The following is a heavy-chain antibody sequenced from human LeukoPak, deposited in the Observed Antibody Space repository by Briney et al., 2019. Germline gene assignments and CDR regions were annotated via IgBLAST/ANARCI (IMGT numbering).Heavy chain of an antibody. J-gene: IGHJ3*02. V-gene: IGHV3-48*01. CDR1: GFTFSSYS. CDR2: ISRSGTII. CDR3: ARDDRYYDSSGLDDAFDI. D-gene: IGHD3-22*01. Sequence: GGSLRLSCAASGFTFSSYSMNWVRQAPGKGLEWVSYISRSGTIIYYADSVKGRFTISRDNAKNSLCLQMNSLRAEDTAVYYCARDDRYYDSSGLDDAFDIWGQGTMVTVSS.